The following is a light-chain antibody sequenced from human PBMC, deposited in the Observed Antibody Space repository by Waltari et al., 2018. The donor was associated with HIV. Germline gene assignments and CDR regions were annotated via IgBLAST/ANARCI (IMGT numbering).Light chain of an antibody. Sequence: QSVTISCSGSSSNIGSNYVYWYQQLPGTAPKLLIYRNNQRPSGVPDRFSGFKSGTSASLAISGLRSEDEADYYCAAWDDNLSGWVFGGGSKLTIL. CDR2: RNN. CDR1: SSNIGSNY. V-gene: IGLV1-47*01. J-gene: IGLJ3*02. CDR3: AAWDDNLSGWV.